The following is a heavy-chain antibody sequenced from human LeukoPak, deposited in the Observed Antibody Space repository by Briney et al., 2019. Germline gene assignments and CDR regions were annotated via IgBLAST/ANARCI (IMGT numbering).Heavy chain of an antibody. CDR3: ARDLYRDSLPVSWFDP. D-gene: IGHD4-11*01. CDR2: ISDYNGNT. CDR1: GYTFTSYG. J-gene: IGHJ5*02. Sequence: PGASVKVSCKASGYTFTSYGISWVRQAPGQGLEWMGWISDYNGNTNYAQKLQGRVTMTTDTSTSTAYMELRSLRSDDTAVYHCARDLYRDSLPVSWFDPWGQGTLVTVSS. V-gene: IGHV1-18*01.